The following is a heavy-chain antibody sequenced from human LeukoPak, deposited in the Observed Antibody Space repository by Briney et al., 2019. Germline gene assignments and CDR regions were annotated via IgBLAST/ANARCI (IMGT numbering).Heavy chain of an antibody. CDR3: AKVSDSGYDYFDY. CDR1: GFTFDDYA. CDR2: ISWNSGSI. V-gene: IGHV3-9*01. D-gene: IGHD5-12*01. J-gene: IGHJ4*02. Sequence: GRSLRLSCAASGFTFDDYAMHWVRHAPGKGLEWVSGISWNSGSIGYADSVKGRFHICRDNAKNSLYLQMNSLRAEHTPLYYCAKVSDSGYDYFDYWGQGTLVTVSS.